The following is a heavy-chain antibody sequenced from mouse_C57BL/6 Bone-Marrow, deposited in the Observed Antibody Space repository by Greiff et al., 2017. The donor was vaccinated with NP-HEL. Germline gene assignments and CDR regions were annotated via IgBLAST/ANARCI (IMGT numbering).Heavy chain of an antibody. CDR3: ARSGGRDY. CDR1: GYAFSSSW. J-gene: IGHJ2*01. Sequence: QVQLKQSGPELVKPGASVKISCKASGYAFSSSWMNWVKQRPGKGLEWIGRIYPGDGDTNYNGKFRGKATLTADKSSSTAYMQLSSLTSEDSAVYFCARSGGRDYWGQGTTLTVSS. V-gene: IGHV1-82*01. D-gene: IGHD3-1*01. CDR2: IYPGDGDT.